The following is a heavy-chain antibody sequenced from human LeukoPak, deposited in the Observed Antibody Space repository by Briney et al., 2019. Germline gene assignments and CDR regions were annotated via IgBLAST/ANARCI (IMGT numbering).Heavy chain of an antibody. CDR3: ARASSKDYCGSGSYRGWFDP. V-gene: IGHV4-39*01. Sequence: SETLSLTCTVSGDSISTSNSYWGWIRQPPGKGLEWIGSIYYSGNTYYNASLKSRVTISVDTSKNQFSLKLTSVTAADTAVYYCARASSKDYCGSGSYRGWFDPWGQGTLVTVSS. J-gene: IGHJ5*02. CDR2: IYYSGNT. D-gene: IGHD3-10*01. CDR1: GDSISTSNSY.